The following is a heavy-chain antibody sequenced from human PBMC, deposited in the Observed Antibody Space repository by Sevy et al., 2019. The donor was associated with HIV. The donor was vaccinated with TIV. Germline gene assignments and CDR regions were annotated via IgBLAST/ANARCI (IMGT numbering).Heavy chain of an antibody. D-gene: IGHD1-26*01. J-gene: IGHJ6*03. Sequence: GESLKISCKGSGYSFTSYWIGWVRQMPGKGLEWMGIIYPGDSDTRYSPSFQGQVTISADKSISTAYLQWSSLKASDTAMYYCARRATGRGYYYYYIDVWGKVTTVTVSS. V-gene: IGHV5-51*01. CDR3: ARRATGRGYYYYYIDV. CDR2: IYPGDSDT. CDR1: GYSFTSYW.